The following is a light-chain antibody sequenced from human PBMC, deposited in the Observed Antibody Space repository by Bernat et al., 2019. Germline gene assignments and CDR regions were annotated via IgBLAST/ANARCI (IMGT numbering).Light chain of an antibody. J-gene: IGKJ2*01. Sequence: EIVLTQSPGTLSLSPGERATLSCRASQSVSSSYLAWYQQKPGQAPRLLIYGASSRATGIPDRFSGSGSGTDFTLTISRLEPEDFAVYYCQQYGKSPPANTFGQGTTMESK. V-gene: IGKV3-20*01. CDR1: QSVSSSY. CDR2: GAS. CDR3: QQYGKSPPANT.